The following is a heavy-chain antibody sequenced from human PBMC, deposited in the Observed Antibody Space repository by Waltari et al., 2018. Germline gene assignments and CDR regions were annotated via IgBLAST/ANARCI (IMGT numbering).Heavy chain of an antibody. V-gene: IGHV4-4*07. Sequence: GLVKPSETLSLTCTVSGGSISSYYWSWIRQPAGKGLEWIGRIYTSGSTNYNPSLKSRVTMSVDTSKNQFSLKLSSVTAADTAVYYCARANSLSYCSSTSCPNWFDPWGQGTLVTVSS. D-gene: IGHD2-2*01. J-gene: IGHJ5*02. CDR3: ARANSLSYCSSTSCPNWFDP. CDR2: IYTSGST. CDR1: GGSISSYY.